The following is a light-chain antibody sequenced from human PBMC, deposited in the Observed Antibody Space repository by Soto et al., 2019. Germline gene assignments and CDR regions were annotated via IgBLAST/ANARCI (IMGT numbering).Light chain of an antibody. CDR1: QHISDY. J-gene: IGKJ3*01. V-gene: IGKV1-27*01. CDR2: AAS. Sequence: IQMTQSPSSLSASIGDRVTITCRASQHISDYLAWYQQKPGRVPVLLMYAASILHSGVPSRFSGSGSGTDFTLTISSLQPEDVATYYCQKYDTAPFTFGPGTRLDI. CDR3: QKYDTAPFT.